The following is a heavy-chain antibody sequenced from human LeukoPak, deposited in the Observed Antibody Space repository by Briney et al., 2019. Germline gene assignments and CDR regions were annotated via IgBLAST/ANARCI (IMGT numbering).Heavy chain of an antibody. D-gene: IGHD4-17*01. J-gene: IGHJ3*02. Sequence: SETLSLTCTVSGGSISSSSYYWGWIRQPPGKGLEWIGSIYYSGSTYYNPSLKSRVTISVDTSKNQFSLKLSSVTAADTAVYYCARGATVTFRRPPRRRDAFDIWGQGTMVTVSS. CDR2: IYYSGST. V-gene: IGHV4-39*07. CDR1: GGSISSSSYY. CDR3: ARGATVTFRRPPRRRDAFDI.